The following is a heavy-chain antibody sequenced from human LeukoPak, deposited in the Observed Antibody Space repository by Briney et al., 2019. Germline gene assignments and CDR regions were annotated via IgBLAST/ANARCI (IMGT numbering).Heavy chain of an antibody. D-gene: IGHD3-9*01. CDR1: GGTFSSYA. CDR3: AGGGTITIFWI. CDR2: IIPIFGTA. J-gene: IGHJ4*02. V-gene: IGHV1-69*06. Sequence: ASVKVSCKASGGTFSSYAISWVRQAPGQGLEWMGGIIPIFGTANYAQKFQGRVTITADKSTSTAYMELSSLRSEDTAVYYCAGGGTITIFWIWGQGTLVTVSS.